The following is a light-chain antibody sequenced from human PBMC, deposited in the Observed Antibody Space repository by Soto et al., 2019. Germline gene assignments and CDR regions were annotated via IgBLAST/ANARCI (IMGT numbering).Light chain of an antibody. CDR3: SSYTSSTDYV. CDR1: TSDFGFYNY. V-gene: IGLV2-14*01. Sequence: QSVLTQPASVSGSPGQSITISCTGTTSDFGFYNYVSWYQHHPGKAPNLLIYEVTNRHSGVSNRFSGSKSGNTASLTISGLQAEDEADYYCSSYTSSTDYVFGTGTKGTVL. CDR2: EVT. J-gene: IGLJ1*01.